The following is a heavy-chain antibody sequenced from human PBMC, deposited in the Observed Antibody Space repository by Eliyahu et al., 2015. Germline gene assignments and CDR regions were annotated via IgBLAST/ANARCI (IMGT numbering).Heavy chain of an antibody. CDR1: GGTFSSYA. CDR3: ARGLGPTLAVAGDDMSYYYYGMDV. D-gene: IGHD6-19*01. Sequence: QVQLVQSGAEVKKPGSSVKVSCKASGGTFSSYAISWVRXAXGQGLEWMGGIIPIFGTANYAQKFQGRVTITADKSTSTAYMELSSLRSEDTAVYYCARGLGPTLAVAGDDMSYYYYGMDVWGQGTTVTVSS. V-gene: IGHV1-69*06. CDR2: IIPIFGTA. J-gene: IGHJ6*02.